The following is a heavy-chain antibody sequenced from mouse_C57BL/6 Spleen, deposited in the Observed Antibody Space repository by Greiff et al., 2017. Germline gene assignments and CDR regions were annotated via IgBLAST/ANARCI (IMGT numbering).Heavy chain of an antibody. V-gene: IGHV7-3*01. Sequence: DVKLVESGGGLVQPGGSLSLSCAASGFTFTDYYMSWVRQPPGKALEWLGFIRNKANGYTTEYSASVKGRFTISRDTSQNILYLQMNAQRAEDRATYYCARCLITTVVARYYDVWGTGTTVTVSS. D-gene: IGHD1-1*01. J-gene: IGHJ1*03. CDR1: GFTFTDYY. CDR2: IRNKANGYTT. CDR3: ARCLITTVVARYYDV.